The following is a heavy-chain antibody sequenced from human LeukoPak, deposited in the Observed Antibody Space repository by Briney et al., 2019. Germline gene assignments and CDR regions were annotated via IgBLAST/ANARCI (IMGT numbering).Heavy chain of an antibody. CDR2: IYYSGST. J-gene: IGHJ6*02. V-gene: IGHV4-61*01. CDR3: ARGPGYSYGYQTYYYYGMDV. D-gene: IGHD5-18*01. Sequence: PSETLSLTCTVSGGSVSSGSYYWSWIRQPPGKGLEWIGYIYYSGSTNYNPSLKSRVTISVDTSKNQFSLKLSSVTAADTAVYYCARGPGYSYGYQTYYYYGMDVWGQGTTVTVSS. CDR1: GGSVSSGSYY.